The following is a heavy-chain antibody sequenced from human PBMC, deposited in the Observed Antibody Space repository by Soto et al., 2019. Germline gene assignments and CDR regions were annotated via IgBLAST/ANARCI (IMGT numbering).Heavy chain of an antibody. J-gene: IGHJ6*02. CDR3: AASNGILLPNYYSGMEV. CDR1: GFTFTSSA. V-gene: IGHV1-58*01. Sequence: SVKVSCKASGFTFTSSAVQWVRQARGQRLEWIGWIVVGSGNTNYAQKFQERVTITRDMSTSTAYMELSSLRSEDTAVYYCAASNGILLPNYYSGMEVWAQGTRSPSP. CDR2: IVVGSGNT. D-gene: IGHD2-8*01.